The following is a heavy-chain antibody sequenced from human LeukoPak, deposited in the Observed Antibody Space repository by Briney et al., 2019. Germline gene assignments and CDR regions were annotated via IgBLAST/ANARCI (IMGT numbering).Heavy chain of an antibody. Sequence: KPSETLSLNCTVSGGYLSSFYWSGIRQPPGKGLEWIGNIDYSGRTKHNPSLMSRSTLLKDAPKSQFSLKLTSVTAPGPAVYYGARDRSSSWSPADEGIDYWGQGTLVTVSS. CDR3: ARDRSSSWSPADEGIDY. V-gene: IGHV4-59*01. D-gene: IGHD6-13*01. CDR2: IDYSGRT. J-gene: IGHJ4*02. CDR1: GGYLSSFY.